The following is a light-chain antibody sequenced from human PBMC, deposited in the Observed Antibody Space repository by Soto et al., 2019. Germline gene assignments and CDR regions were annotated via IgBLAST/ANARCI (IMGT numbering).Light chain of an antibody. J-gene: IGKJ1*01. Sequence: EIVMTQSPATLSVSPGERATLSCRASQSVSSNLAWYQQKPGQAPRLLMFRTSSRATGFPARFSGSGSGTEFTLTISSLQSVDFAVYYCQQYDNWPQTFGQGTKVDIK. V-gene: IGKV3-15*01. CDR1: QSVSSN. CDR2: RTS. CDR3: QQYDNWPQT.